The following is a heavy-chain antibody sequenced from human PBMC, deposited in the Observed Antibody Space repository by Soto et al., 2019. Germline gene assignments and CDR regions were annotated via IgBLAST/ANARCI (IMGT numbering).Heavy chain of an antibody. CDR3: VRDRKGGYAMDV. J-gene: IGHJ6*02. CDR2: TYYRSKLYN. CDR1: GDSVSSNSAA. V-gene: IGHV6-1*01. Sequence: SQTLSLTFAISGDSVSSNSAAWNWISQSPSRGLEWLARTYYRSKLYNDYAVSVKSRITINPDTSKNQFSLQLNSVTPEDTAVYYCVRDRKGGYAMDVWGQGTTVTVSS. D-gene: IGHD3-16*01.